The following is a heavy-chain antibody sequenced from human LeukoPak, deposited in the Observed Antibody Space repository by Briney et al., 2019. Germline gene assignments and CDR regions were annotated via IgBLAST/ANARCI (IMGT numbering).Heavy chain of an antibody. J-gene: IGHJ2*01. V-gene: IGHV4-59*01. D-gene: IGHD3-22*01. CDR3: ARPLGNGYSYWYFDV. CDR1: GASISNYY. Sequence: SETLSLTCTVSGASISNYYWTWIRQPPGKGLEWIGYIYYSGSTNSNPSLKSRVTIPIDTSKSQISLKLSSVTAADTAVYYCARPLGNGYSYWYFDVWGRGTLVTVSS. CDR2: IYYSGST.